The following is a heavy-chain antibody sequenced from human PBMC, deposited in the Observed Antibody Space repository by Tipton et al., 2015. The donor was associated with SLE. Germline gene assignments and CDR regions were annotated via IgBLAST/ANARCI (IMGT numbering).Heavy chain of an antibody. Sequence: TLSLTCAVYGGSFSGYYWSSIRQPPGKGLEWIGEINHSGSTNYNPSLKSRVTISVDTSKNQFSMQLSSVTAADTAVCYCARGLAAGSFRGYSIPFDVWGQATLVTVSS. D-gene: IGHD5-18*01. CDR3: ARGLAAGSFRGYSIPFDV. CDR2: INHSGST. CDR1: GGSFSGYY. V-gene: IGHV4-34*01. J-gene: IGHJ4*02.